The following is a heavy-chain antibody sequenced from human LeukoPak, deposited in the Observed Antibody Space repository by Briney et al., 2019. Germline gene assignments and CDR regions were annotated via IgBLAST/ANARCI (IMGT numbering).Heavy chain of an antibody. CDR1: GFTFSSYS. J-gene: IGHJ5*02. V-gene: IGHV3-21*01. Sequence: PGGSLRLSCAASGFTFSSYSMNWVRQAPGKGLEWVSSISSSSSYIYYADSVKGRFTISRDNAKNSLYLQMNSLRAEDTAVYYYARSGGGSYHNWFDPWGQGTLVTVSS. CDR2: ISSSSSYI. CDR3: ARSGGGSYHNWFDP. D-gene: IGHD1-26*01.